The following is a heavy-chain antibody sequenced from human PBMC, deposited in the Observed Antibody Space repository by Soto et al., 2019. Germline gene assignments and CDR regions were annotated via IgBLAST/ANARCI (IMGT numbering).Heavy chain of an antibody. V-gene: IGHV3-30*18. Sequence: QVQLVESGGGVVQPGRSLRLSCAASGFTFSTYGMHWVRQAPGKGLEWVAVMSYDGNNKYYADSVKGRFTISRDNSKNPRFLQMNSLRAADTAVYYCAKDHLPSTVTTPGYWGQGTLVTVSS. J-gene: IGHJ4*02. CDR2: MSYDGNNK. CDR1: GFTFSTYG. D-gene: IGHD4-17*01. CDR3: AKDHLPSTVTTPGY.